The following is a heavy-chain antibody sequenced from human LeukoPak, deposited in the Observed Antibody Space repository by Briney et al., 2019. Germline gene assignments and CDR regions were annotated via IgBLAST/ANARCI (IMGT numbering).Heavy chain of an antibody. Sequence: ASVKVSCKASGYTFTSYGISWVRQAPGQGLEWMGWISAYNGNTNYAQKLQGRVTMTTDTSTSTAYMELRSLRSDDTAVYYCARVAVYGSGSYHGWFDPWGQGTLVTVSS. D-gene: IGHD3-10*01. V-gene: IGHV1-18*01. CDR1: GYTFTSYG. CDR2: ISAYNGNT. CDR3: ARVAVYGSGSYHGWFDP. J-gene: IGHJ5*02.